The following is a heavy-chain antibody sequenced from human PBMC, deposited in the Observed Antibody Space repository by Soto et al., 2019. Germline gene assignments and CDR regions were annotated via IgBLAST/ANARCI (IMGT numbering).Heavy chain of an antibody. D-gene: IGHD6-19*01. CDR2: IYYSGST. Sequence: SETLSLTCTVSGGSISSSSYYWGWIRQPPGKGLEWIGSIYYSGSTYYNPSLKSRVTISVDTSKNQFSLKLSSVTAADTAVYYCARGGRGQWLVFGAFDIWGQGTMVTVSS. V-gene: IGHV4-39*01. J-gene: IGHJ3*02. CDR3: ARGGRGQWLVFGAFDI. CDR1: GGSISSSSYY.